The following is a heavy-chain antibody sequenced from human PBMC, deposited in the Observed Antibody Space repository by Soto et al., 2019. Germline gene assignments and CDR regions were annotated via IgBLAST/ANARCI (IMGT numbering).Heavy chain of an antibody. D-gene: IGHD1-26*01. V-gene: IGHV3-23*01. Sequence: GGSLRLSCAAAGFTFNTYAMTWVRQAPGKGLEWVSAISGSGGTTYYADSVKGRVTISRDNSKNTLFLEMNSLRADDKAVYYCAKGLVGGSRYYFDYWGKGTPVTVSS. J-gene: IGHJ4*02. CDR2: ISGSGGTT. CDR1: GFTFNTYA. CDR3: AKGLVGGSRYYFDY.